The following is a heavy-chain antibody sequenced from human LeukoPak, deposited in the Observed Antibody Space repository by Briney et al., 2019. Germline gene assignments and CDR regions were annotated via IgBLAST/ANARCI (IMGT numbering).Heavy chain of an antibody. CDR3: ARRVYQLLYDYYYYYMDV. D-gene: IGHD2-2*02. CDR2: IYHSGST. Sequence: SETLSLTCAVSGYSISSGYYWGWIRQPPGKGLEWIGSIYHSGSTYYNPSLKSRATISVDTSKNQFSLKLSSVTAADTAVYYCARRVYQLLYDYYYYYMDVWGKGTTVTVSS. J-gene: IGHJ6*03. CDR1: GYSISSGYY. V-gene: IGHV4-38-2*01.